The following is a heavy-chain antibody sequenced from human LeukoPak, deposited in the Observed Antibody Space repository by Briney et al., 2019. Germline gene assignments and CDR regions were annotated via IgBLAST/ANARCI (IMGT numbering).Heavy chain of an antibody. J-gene: IGHJ6*02. CDR1: GFTFSSYW. D-gene: IGHD3-16*01. V-gene: IGHV3-7*03. CDR3: ARGGGLDV. CDR2: MNHNGNVN. Sequence: PGGSLRLSCAASGFTFSSYWMNWARQAPGKGLEWVASMNHNGNVNHYVDSVKGRFTISRDNAKNSLYLQMSNLRAEDTAVYFCARGGGLDVWGQGATVTVSS.